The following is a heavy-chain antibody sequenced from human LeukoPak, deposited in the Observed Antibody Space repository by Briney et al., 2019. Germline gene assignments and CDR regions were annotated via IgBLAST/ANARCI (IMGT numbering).Heavy chain of an antibody. CDR3: ARGIAARYYYYYYMDV. J-gene: IGHJ6*03. CDR2: IYYSGST. V-gene: IGHV4-59*01. D-gene: IGHD6-6*01. Sequence: TSETLSLTCTVSGGSISSYYWSWIRQPPGKGLEWIGYIYYSGSTNYNPSLKSRVTISVDTSKNQFSLKLSSVTAADTAVYYCARGIAARYYYYYYMDVWGKGTTVTVSS. CDR1: GGSISSYY.